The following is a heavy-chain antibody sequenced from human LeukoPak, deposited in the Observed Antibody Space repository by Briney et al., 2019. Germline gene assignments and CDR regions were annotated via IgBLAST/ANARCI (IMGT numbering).Heavy chain of an antibody. CDR3: AREFRGVHRVEMATIAVLAIDY. CDR1: GYTFTSYY. CDR2: INPSGGST. Sequence: ASVKVSCKASGYTFTSYYMHRVRQAPGQGLEWMGIINPSGGSTSYAQKFQGRVTMTRDTSTSTVYMELSSLRSEDTAVYYCAREFRGVHRVEMATIAVLAIDYWGQGTLVTVSS. J-gene: IGHJ4*02. V-gene: IGHV1-46*01. D-gene: IGHD5-24*01.